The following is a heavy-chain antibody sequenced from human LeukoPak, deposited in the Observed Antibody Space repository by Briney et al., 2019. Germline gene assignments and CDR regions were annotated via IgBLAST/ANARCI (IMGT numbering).Heavy chain of an antibody. D-gene: IGHD6-13*01. CDR2: IIPIFGTA. V-gene: IGHV1-69*13. CDR1: GGTFSSYA. CDR3: ARERQQLVLGAFDI. Sequence: SVKVSCKASGGTFSSYAITWVRQAPGQGLEWMGGIIPIFGTANYAQKFQGRVTITADESTSTAYMELSSLRSEDTAVYYCARERQQLVLGAFDIWGQGTMVTVSS. J-gene: IGHJ3*02.